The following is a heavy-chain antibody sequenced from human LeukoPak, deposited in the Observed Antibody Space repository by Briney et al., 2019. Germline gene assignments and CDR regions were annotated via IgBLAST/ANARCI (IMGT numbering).Heavy chain of an antibody. CDR3: ARGWYEDY. V-gene: IGHV4-34*01. J-gene: IGHJ4*02. Sequence: SETLSLTCAVYGGSFGGYYWSWIRQPPGKGLEWIGEINHSGSTNYNPSLKSRVTISVDTSKNQFSLKLSSVTAADTAVYYCARGWYEDYWGQGTLVTVSS. D-gene: IGHD1-14*01. CDR1: GGSFGGYY. CDR2: INHSGST.